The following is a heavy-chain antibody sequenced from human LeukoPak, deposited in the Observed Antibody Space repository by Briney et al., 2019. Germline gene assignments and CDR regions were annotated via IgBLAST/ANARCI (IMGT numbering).Heavy chain of an antibody. CDR1: GFTFSSYA. D-gene: IGHD3-22*01. V-gene: IGHV3-23*01. CDR2: ISGSGGST. Sequence: PGGSLRLSCAASGFTFSSYAMSWVRQAPRRGLEWVSAISGSGGSTYYADSVKGRFTISRDNSKNTLYLQMNSLRAEDTAVYYCAKDSKLMYYYDSSGYGWLDYWGQGTLVTVSS. J-gene: IGHJ4*02. CDR3: AKDSKLMYYYDSSGYGWLDY.